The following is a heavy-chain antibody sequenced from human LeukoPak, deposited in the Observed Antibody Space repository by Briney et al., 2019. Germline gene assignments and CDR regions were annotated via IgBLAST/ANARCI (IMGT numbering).Heavy chain of an antibody. CDR1: GDSISSGNF. CDR3: ARERGYYDSSGYGCYSDY. V-gene: IGHV4-38-2*02. J-gene: IGHJ4*01. CDR2: IDHRGNT. D-gene: IGHD3-22*01. Sequence: SETLSLTCIVSGDSISSGNFWGWIRQPPGKGLDYIGNIDHRGNTYYNPSLKSRLTISVDTSRNQFSLRLSSVTAADTAVYYCARERGYYDSSGYGCYSDYWGHGTLVTVSS.